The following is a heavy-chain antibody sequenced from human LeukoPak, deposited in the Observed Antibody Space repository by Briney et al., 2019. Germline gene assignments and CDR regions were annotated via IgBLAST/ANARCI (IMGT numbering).Heavy chain of an antibody. CDR2: ISYDGSNK. D-gene: IGHD6-13*01. CDR3: WPWGRESSWHYYGMDV. V-gene: IGHV3-30-3*02. J-gene: IGHJ6*02. Sequence: GGALRLSCAASGFIFSSFAMHWVRQAPGKGLEWVAVISYDGSNKYYADSVKGRFTISRDNSKNPLYLQMNSLRAESRGHGYSWPWGRESSWHYYGMDVWGQGTTVTVSS. CDR1: GFIFSSFA.